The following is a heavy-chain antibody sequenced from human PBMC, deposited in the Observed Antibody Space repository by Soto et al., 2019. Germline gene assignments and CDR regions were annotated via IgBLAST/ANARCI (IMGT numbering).Heavy chain of an antibody. CDR3: ARERHYYGSGSYLPAGYP. J-gene: IGHJ5*02. CDR1: GYTFTIYA. V-gene: IGHV1-3*01. CDR2: INAGNGKI. Sequence: ASVKVSCKASGYTFTIYAIHWVRQAPGQRPEWMGWINAGNGKIKYSQKFQDRVTITRDTSASTAYMELSSLISEDTAVYYCARERHYYGSGSYLPAGYPWGQGALVTVSS. D-gene: IGHD3-10*01.